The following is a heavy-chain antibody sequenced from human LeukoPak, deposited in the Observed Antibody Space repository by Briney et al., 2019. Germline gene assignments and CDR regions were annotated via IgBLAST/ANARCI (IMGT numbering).Heavy chain of an antibody. J-gene: IGHJ6*02. V-gene: IGHV4-39*07. Sequence: PSGTLCLTCTVSGGSISSSSSYWGCIRQPQGEGRGWIGIIDDSGSSYSNPSLKSRATISVDTSKTQFFLKLSSMTAAAPAVNFCARDRDDSTGYYYYYGMDVWGQGTTVTVSS. CDR1: GGSISSSSSY. CDR3: ARDRDDSTGYYYYYGMDV. CDR2: IDDSGSS. D-gene: IGHD2-8*02.